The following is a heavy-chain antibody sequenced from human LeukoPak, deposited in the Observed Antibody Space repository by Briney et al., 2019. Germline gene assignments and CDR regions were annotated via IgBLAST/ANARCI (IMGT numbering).Heavy chain of an antibody. CDR2: ISGSGGST. Sequence: GGSLRLSCAASGFTFSDYYMSWIRQAPGKGLEWVSAISGSGGSTYYADSVKGRFTISRDNSKNSLYLQMNSLRAEDTAVYFCARVIGPISGTYPFGSWGQGTLVTVSS. CDR3: ARVIGPISGTYPFGS. J-gene: IGHJ5*02. D-gene: IGHD1-26*01. CDR1: GFTFSDYY. V-gene: IGHV3-23*01.